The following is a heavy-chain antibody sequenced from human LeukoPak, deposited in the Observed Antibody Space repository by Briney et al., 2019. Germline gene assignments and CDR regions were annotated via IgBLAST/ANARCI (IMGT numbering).Heavy chain of an antibody. CDR3: ATVTKVDFNY. J-gene: IGHJ4*02. Sequence: PGRSLRLSCAASGFTFSSYTFYWFRQAPGKGLEWVASVSVEGIGRYFPGSVEGRFAISRDDSTKSVFLQMSNLGPDDTAVYFCATVTKVDFNYWGQGTLVTVSS. D-gene: IGHD4-11*01. CDR2: VSVEGIGR. CDR1: GFTFSSYT. V-gene: IGHV3-30*09.